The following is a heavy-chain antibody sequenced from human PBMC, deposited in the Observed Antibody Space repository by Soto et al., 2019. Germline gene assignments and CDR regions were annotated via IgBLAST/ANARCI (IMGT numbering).Heavy chain of an antibody. D-gene: IGHD6-13*01. CDR2: FYHSGST. CDR1: GDSISSSNW. CDR3: ARRPPSRTCDY. V-gene: IGHV4-4*02. Sequence: QVQLQESGPGLVKPSGTLSLTCAVSGDSISSSNWWSWVRQPPGKGLEWIGEFYHSGSTNYNPSLKSRVTTSVDKAKNQFSLKLTSVTAADTAIYYCARRPPSRTCDYWGQGTLVTVSS. J-gene: IGHJ4*02.